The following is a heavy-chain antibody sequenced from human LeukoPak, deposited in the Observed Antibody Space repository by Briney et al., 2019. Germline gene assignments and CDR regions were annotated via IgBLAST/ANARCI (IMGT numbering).Heavy chain of an antibody. D-gene: IGHD6-13*01. CDR3: ARQGLAAAARGYFDY. Sequence: SETLSLTCTVSGGSISSSSYYWGWIRQPPGKGLEWIGSIYYSGSTYYNPSLKSRVTISVDTSKNQFSLKLSSVTAADTAVYYCARQGLAAAARGYFDYWGQGTLVTVSS. CDR2: IYYSGST. J-gene: IGHJ4*02. CDR1: GGSISSSSYY. V-gene: IGHV4-39*01.